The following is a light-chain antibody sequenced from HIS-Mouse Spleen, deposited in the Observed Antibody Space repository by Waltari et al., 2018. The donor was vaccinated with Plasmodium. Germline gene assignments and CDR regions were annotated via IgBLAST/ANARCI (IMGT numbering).Light chain of an antibody. Sequence: SYELTQPPSVSASPGQTARITCPGDALPKTYAYWYQQKSGQAPVLVIYEDSKRPSGIPERFSGSSSGTMATLTISGAQVEDEADYYCYSTDSSGNHRVFGGGTKLTVL. CDR1: ALPKTY. CDR2: EDS. J-gene: IGLJ3*02. CDR3: YSTDSSGNHRV. V-gene: IGLV3-10*01.